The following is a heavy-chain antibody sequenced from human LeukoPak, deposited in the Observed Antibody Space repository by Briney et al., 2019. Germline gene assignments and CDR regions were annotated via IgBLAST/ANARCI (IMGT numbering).Heavy chain of an antibody. Sequence: GGSLRLSCAASGFTVSSNYMSWVRQAPGKGLEGVSVIYSGGSTYYADSVKGRFTISRDNSKNTLYLQMNSLRAEDTAVYYCARDYSGSYWGRAFDIWGQGTMVTVSS. CDR2: IYSGGST. CDR1: GFTVSSNY. J-gene: IGHJ3*02. CDR3: ARDYSGSYWGRAFDI. V-gene: IGHV3-53*01. D-gene: IGHD1-26*01.